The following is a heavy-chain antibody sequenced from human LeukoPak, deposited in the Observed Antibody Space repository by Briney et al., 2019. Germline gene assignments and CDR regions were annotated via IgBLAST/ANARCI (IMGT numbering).Heavy chain of an antibody. V-gene: IGHV4-30-4*01. CDR2: IHYSGST. CDR1: GGSISSGDYY. J-gene: IGHJ4*02. Sequence: SQTLSLTCTVSGGSISSGDYYWSWIRQPPGKGLEWIGYIHYSGSTYYNPSLKSRVTISVDTSKNQFSLKLSSVTAADTAVYYCARGPDRSIGYCSGGSCFFDYWGQGTLVTVSS. CDR3: ARGPDRSIGYCSGGSCFFDY. D-gene: IGHD2-15*01.